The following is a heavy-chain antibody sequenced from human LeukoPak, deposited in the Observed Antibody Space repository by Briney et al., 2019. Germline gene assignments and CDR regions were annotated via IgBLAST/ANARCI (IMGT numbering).Heavy chain of an antibody. CDR2: IYYNERP. D-gene: IGHD1-26*01. CDR3: ARRGGSALGAFDI. Sequence: PSETLSLTCTVSGDSISSYYWSWIRQPPGKGLECIGYIYYNERPNYNPSLKSRVTISVDTSKNQFSLKLTSVTAADTAVYYCARRGGSALGAFDIWGQGTMVTVSS. V-gene: IGHV4-59*01. CDR1: GDSISSYY. J-gene: IGHJ3*02.